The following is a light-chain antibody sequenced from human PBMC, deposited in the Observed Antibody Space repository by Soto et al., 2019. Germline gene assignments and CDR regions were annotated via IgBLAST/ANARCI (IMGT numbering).Light chain of an antibody. CDR2: GAS. J-gene: IGKJ4*01. CDR3: QQYGRSPPT. V-gene: IGKV3-20*01. Sequence: EIVLTQSPGTLSLSPGVRATLSCRASQRVTSDFLAWYQQKPGQAPSLLIYGASNRATGVPDRFSGSGSGTDFTLTISRLEPEDFAVYHCQQYGRSPPTFGGGTKVGFK. CDR1: QRVTSDF.